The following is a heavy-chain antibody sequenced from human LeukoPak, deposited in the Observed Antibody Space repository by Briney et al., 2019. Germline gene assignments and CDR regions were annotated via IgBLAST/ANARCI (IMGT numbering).Heavy chain of an antibody. CDR2: VTGSDDRT. CDR1: GFTFSSAA. CDR3: AKGPQLNSGYHPDY. J-gene: IGHJ4*01. Sequence: GGSLRLSCAASGFTFSSAAMTWVRQAPGRGLEWVSTVTGSDDRTYYADSVKGRFTISRGYSRNMLHLQMNSLRVEDTAMYYCAKGPQLNSGYHPDYWGHGTLVTVSS. V-gene: IGHV3-23*01. D-gene: IGHD3-22*01.